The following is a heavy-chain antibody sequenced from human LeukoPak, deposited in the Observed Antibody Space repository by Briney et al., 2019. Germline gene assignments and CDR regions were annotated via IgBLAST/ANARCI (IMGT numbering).Heavy chain of an antibody. CDR2: IKQDGSEK. D-gene: IGHD3-3*01. CDR1: GFTFSSYS. CDR3: ARDEWLFPAYFDY. J-gene: IGHJ4*02. V-gene: IGHV3-7*01. Sequence: GGSLRLSCAASGFTFSSYSMTWVRQAPGKGLEWVANIKQDGSEKYYVDSVKGRFTISRDNAKNSLYLQMNSLRAEDTAVYYCARDEWLFPAYFDYWGQGTLVTVSS.